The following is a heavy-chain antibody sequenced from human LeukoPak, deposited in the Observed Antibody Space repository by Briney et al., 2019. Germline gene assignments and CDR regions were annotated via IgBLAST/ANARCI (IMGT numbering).Heavy chain of an antibody. D-gene: IGHD2-2*01. CDR3: ARDATPKTY. CDR1: GGSISSYY. Sequence: SETLSLTCTVSGGSISSYYWSWLRQPPGKGLEWIGYIYYSGSTNYNPSLKSRVTISVDTSKNQFSLKLSSVTAADTAVYYCARDATPKTYWGQGTLVTVSS. V-gene: IGHV4-59*01. J-gene: IGHJ4*02. CDR2: IYYSGST.